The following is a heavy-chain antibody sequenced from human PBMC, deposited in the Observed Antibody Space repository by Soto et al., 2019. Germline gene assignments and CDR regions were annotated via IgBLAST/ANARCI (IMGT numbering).Heavy chain of an antibody. CDR1: GGTFSSYA. J-gene: IGHJ4*02. D-gene: IGHD1-7*01. V-gene: IGHV1-69*13. Sequence: GASVKVSCKASGGTFSSYAISWVRQAPGQGLEWMGGIIPIFGTANYAQKFQGRVTITADESTSTAYMELSSLRSEDTAVYYCVSRGGTGTTHVFDYWGQGTLVTVSS. CDR3: VSRGGTGTTHVFDY. CDR2: IIPIFGTA.